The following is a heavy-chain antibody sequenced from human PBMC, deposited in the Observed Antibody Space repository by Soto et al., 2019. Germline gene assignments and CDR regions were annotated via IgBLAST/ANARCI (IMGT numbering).Heavy chain of an antibody. J-gene: IGHJ4*02. D-gene: IGHD5-12*01. Sequence: QLVQSGAEVTKPGASVKVSCKTSGYNFSSHYIHWVRQPPGQGLEWMGWISPRRGDHQSVDKFQDRLTMTTDTATTTTFMHLSGLRVNDSSVYFCAKGVGYGHGHWGQGTPIIVSS. V-gene: IGHV1-2*02. CDR3: AKGVGYGHGH. CDR2: ISPRRGDH. CDR1: GYNFSSHY.